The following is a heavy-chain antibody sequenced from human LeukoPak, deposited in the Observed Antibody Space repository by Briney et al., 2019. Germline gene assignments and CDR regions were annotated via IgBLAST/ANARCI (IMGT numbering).Heavy chain of an antibody. D-gene: IGHD3-10*01. CDR2: VNPSGGST. CDR1: GYTFTTYY. Sequence: ASVKVSCKASGYTFTTYYLHWVRQAPGQGLEWVGIVNPSGGSTNYAQKFQGRVTMTRDTSTSTVYMELSSLRSEDTAIYYCAKGARGQPLQICHLGQGTLVTVSS. J-gene: IGHJ4*02. V-gene: IGHV1-46*01. CDR3: AKGARGQPLQICH.